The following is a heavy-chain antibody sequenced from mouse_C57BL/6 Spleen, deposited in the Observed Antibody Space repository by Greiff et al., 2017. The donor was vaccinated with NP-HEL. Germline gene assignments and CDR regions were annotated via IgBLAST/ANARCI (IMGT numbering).Heavy chain of an antibody. Sequence: QVQLQQPGAELVKPGASVKMSCKASGYTFTSYWITWVKQRPGQGLEWIGNINPSNGGTNYNEKFKSKATLTVDKSSSTAYMQLSSLTSEDSAVYYCARSDSSGYVRFAYWGQGTLVTVSA. D-gene: IGHD3-2*02. J-gene: IGHJ3*01. CDR1: GYTFTSYW. CDR3: ARSDSSGYVRFAY. V-gene: IGHV1-53*01. CDR2: INPSNGGT.